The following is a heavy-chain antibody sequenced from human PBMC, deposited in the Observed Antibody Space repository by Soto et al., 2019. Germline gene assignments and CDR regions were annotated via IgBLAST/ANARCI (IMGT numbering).Heavy chain of an antibody. Sequence: ASVKVSCKASGYTFTGYYMHWVRQAPGQGPEWMGWISGYNGETKYAQKFQDRVTMTTDTSTSTAYMELRSLRSDDTAVYYCAMDLIHRGGVHYDAMDVWALGTTDTGSS. V-gene: IGHV1-18*04. D-gene: IGHD2-8*02. CDR1: GYTFTGYY. CDR3: AMDLIHRGGVHYDAMDV. J-gene: IGHJ6*02. CDR2: ISGYNGET.